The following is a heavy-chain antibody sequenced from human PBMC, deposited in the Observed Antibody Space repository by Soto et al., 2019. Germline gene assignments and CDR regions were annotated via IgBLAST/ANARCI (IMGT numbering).Heavy chain of an antibody. V-gene: IGHV4-30-4*01. CDR3: AREGQYYGSGSYPSRYFDY. J-gene: IGHJ4*02. Sequence: SETLSLTCTVSGGSISSGDYYWSWIRQPPGKGLEWIGYIYYSGSTYYNPSLKSRVTISVDTSKNQFSLKLSSVTAADTAVYYCAREGQYYGSGSYPSRYFDYWGQGTLVTVSS. CDR1: GGSISSGDYY. CDR2: IYYSGST. D-gene: IGHD3-10*01.